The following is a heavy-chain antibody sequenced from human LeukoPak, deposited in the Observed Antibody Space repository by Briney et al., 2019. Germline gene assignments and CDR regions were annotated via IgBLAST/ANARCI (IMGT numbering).Heavy chain of an antibody. Sequence: PGGSLRLSCAASGFTFSSNWMSWVRQAPGKGLEWLAKIKQDGSETCHMDSVKGRFTISRDNAKNSLYLQVNSLRAEDTAVYYCAKYTGYYFDYWGQGILVTVPS. J-gene: IGHJ4*02. CDR3: AKYTGYYFDY. D-gene: IGHD2-2*02. CDR1: GFTFSSNW. CDR2: IKQDGSET. V-gene: IGHV3-7*01.